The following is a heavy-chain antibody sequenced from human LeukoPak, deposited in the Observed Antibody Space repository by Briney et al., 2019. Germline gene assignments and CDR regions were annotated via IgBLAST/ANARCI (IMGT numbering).Heavy chain of an antibody. CDR1: GGSISSGGYY. Sequence: SETLSLTCTVSGGSISSGGYYWSWIRQHPGKGLEWIGYIYYSGSTHYNPSLKSRVTISVDTSKNQFSLKLSSVTAADTAVYYCARDRDGYNYVAAFDIWGQGTMVTVSS. J-gene: IGHJ3*02. CDR2: IYYSGST. CDR3: ARDRDGYNYVAAFDI. D-gene: IGHD5-24*01. V-gene: IGHV4-31*03.